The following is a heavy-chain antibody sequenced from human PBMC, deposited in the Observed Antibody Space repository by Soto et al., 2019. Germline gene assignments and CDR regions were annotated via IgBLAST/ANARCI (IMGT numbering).Heavy chain of an antibody. Sequence: QVQLQESGPGLVKPSETLSLTCAVSGDSISSRNWWSWVRQTPGKGLEYIGEIHHSGSTNYNPSLKSRVTMSVDKSQNQFSLNLNSVAAADTAIYYCARRKLEMMYVGWFDPWGQATLVTVSS. CDR1: GDSISSRNW. V-gene: IGHV4-4*02. D-gene: IGHD2-8*01. J-gene: IGHJ5*02. CDR3: ARRKLEMMYVGWFDP. CDR2: IHHSGST.